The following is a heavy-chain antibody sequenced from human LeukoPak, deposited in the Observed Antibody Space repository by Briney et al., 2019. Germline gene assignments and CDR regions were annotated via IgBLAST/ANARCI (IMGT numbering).Heavy chain of an antibody. D-gene: IGHD3-10*01. CDR2: ISAYNGNT. CDR1: GYTFTSYG. CDR3: AREEWQMVRGVIITRCLFDY. Sequence: ASVNVSCKASGYTFTSYGISWVRQAPGQGLEWMGWISAYNGNTNYAQKLQGRVTMTTDTSTSTAYMELRSLRSDDTAVYYCAREEWQMVRGVIITRCLFDYWGQGTLVTVSS. J-gene: IGHJ4*02. V-gene: IGHV1-18*01.